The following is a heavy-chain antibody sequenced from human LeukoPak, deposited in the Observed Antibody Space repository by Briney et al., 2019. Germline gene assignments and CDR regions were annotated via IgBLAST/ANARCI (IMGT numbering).Heavy chain of an antibody. Sequence: GGSLRLSCAAPGFTLNTYSIYWVRQAPGKGLEWVGRIRSKANNYATAYAALVKGRFTISRDDSENTAYLQMNSLKTEDTAVYYCTRRTSYDSDYWGQGTLVTVSS. CDR1: GFTLNTYS. J-gene: IGHJ4*02. CDR2: IRSKANNYAT. D-gene: IGHD3-22*01. V-gene: IGHV3-73*01. CDR3: TRRTSYDSDY.